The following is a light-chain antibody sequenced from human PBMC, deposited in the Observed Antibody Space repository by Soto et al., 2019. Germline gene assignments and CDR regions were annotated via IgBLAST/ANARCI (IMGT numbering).Light chain of an antibody. J-gene: IGKJ3*01. CDR1: QRVSSTY. CDR3: QQYGSSPQGFT. V-gene: IGKV3-20*01. Sequence: EVVLTQSPDTLSLFPGERATLSCRASQRVSSTYFAWYRQKPGQPPSLLIYGASNRATGVPDRFSGSGSGTDFTLTISRLEPEDFALYYCQQYGSSPQGFTFGPGTTVEIK. CDR2: GAS.